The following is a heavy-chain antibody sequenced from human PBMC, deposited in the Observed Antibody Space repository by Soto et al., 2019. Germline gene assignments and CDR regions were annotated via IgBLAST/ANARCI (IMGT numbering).Heavy chain of an antibody. J-gene: IGHJ6*02. CDR1: GGSISSSNW. V-gene: IGHV4-4*02. Sequence: QVQLQESGPGLVKPSGTLFLTCAVSGGSISSSNWWSWVRQPPGKGLAWIGEIYHSGSTNYNPSLKRRVTISVDTSKNQFSLKLSSVTAPDTAVSYCARDARHVYYYYGMDVWGQGTKVTVSS. CDR3: ARDARHVYYYYGMDV. D-gene: IGHD2-15*01. CDR2: IYHSGST.